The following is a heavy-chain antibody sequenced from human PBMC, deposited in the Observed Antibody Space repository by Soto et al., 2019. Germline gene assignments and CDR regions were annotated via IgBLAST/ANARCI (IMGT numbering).Heavy chain of an antibody. D-gene: IGHD3-22*01. V-gene: IGHV1-2*02. CDR1: GYIFTSYG. J-gene: IGHJ5*02. CDR3: ASHPRDYYDSSGYYRMAWFDP. Sequence: GSVKVSCKASGYIFTSYGITWVRQAPGQGLEWMGWINPNSGGTNYAQKFQGRVTMTRDTSISTAYMELSRLRSDDTAVYYCASHPRDYYDSSGYYRMAWFDPWGQGTLVTVSS. CDR2: INPNSGGT.